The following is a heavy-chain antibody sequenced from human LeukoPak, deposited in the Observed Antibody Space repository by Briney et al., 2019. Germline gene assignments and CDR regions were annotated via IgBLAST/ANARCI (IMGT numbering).Heavy chain of an antibody. D-gene: IGHD6-13*01. CDR3: TRAIAAAGHEDWYFDL. CDR1: GFTFSGSA. J-gene: IGHJ2*01. CDR2: IRSKANSYAT. V-gene: IGHV3-73*01. Sequence: GGSLRLSCAASGFTFSGSAMHWVRQASGKGLEWVGRIRSKANSYATAYAASVKGRFTISRDDSKNTAYLQMNSLKTEDTAVYYCTRAIAAAGHEDWYFDLWGRGTLVTVSS.